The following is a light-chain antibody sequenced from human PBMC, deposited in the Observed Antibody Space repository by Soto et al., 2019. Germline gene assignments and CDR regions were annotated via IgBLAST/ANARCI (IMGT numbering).Light chain of an antibody. CDR2: GAS. CDR1: QSVSSSY. Sequence: EIVLTQSPGTLSLSPGERATLSCRASQSVSSSYLAWYPQKPGQAPRLLIYGASSRATGIPDRFSGSGSGTSFTLTISRLEPEDVAVYYCQQYGSSPPYTFGQGTKLEIK. J-gene: IGKJ2*01. V-gene: IGKV3-20*01. CDR3: QQYGSSPPYT.